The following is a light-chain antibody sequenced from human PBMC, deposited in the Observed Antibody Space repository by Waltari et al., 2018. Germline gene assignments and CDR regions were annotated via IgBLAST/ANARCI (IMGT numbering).Light chain of an antibody. CDR1: QSVSSY. V-gene: IGKV3D-11*02. Sequence: EIVLTQSPATLSLSPGERATISCRASQSVSSYLAWYQQKPGQAPRLLIYDASNRATVIPARFSGSGPGTDFTLTISSREPEDFAVYYCQQRSNWLTFGGGTKVEIK. CDR3: QQRSNWLT. J-gene: IGKJ4*01. CDR2: DAS.